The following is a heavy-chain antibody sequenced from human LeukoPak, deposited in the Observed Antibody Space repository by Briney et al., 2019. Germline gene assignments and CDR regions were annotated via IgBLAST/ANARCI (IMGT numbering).Heavy chain of an antibody. J-gene: IGHJ3*02. Sequence: ASVKVSCKVSGYTLTELSMHWVRQAPGKGLEWMGGFDPGDGETIYAQKFQGRVTMTEDTSTDTAYMELSSLRSEDTAVYYCATDLRSPPLWNNWNDGRPRGSFDIWGQGTMVTVSS. D-gene: IGHD1-1*01. CDR1: GYTLTELS. CDR2: FDPGDGET. V-gene: IGHV1-24*01. CDR3: ATDLRSPPLWNNWNDGRPRGSFDI.